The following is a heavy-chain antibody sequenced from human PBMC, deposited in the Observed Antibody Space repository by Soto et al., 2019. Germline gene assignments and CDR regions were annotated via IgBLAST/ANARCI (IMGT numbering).Heavy chain of an antibody. D-gene: IGHD2-2*01. V-gene: IGHV1-2*02. CDR1: GYTFTGYY. CDR2: INPNSGGT. CDR3: ASPVIVVVPAAMRYYYYGMDV. Sequence: QVQLVQSGAEVKKPGASVKVSCKASGYTFTGYYMHWVRQAPGQGLEWMGWINPNSGGTNYAQKFQGRVTMTRDTSISTAYMELSRLRSDDTAVYYCASPVIVVVPAAMRYYYYGMDVWGQGTTVTVSS. J-gene: IGHJ6*02.